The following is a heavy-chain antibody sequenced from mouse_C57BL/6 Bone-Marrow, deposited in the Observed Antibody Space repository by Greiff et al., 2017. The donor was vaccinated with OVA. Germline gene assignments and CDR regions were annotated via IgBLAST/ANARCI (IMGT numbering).Heavy chain of an antibody. J-gene: IGHJ2*01. CDR3: ARSYYYGSRNY. D-gene: IGHD1-1*01. CDR1: GYTFTSYG. Sequence: QVQLQQSGAELARPGASVKLSCKASGYTFTSYGISWVKQRPGQGLEWIGEIYPRSGNTYYNEKFTGKATIPADKSSSPAYMELRRLTSEDSAVYFCARSYYYGSRNYWGQGTTLTVSS. V-gene: IGHV1-81*01. CDR2: IYPRSGNT.